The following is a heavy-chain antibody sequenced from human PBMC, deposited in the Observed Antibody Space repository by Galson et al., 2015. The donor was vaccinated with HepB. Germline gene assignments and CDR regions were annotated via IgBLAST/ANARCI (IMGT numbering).Heavy chain of an antibody. CDR3: ARSITVTTRPAFDS. Sequence: PALVKPTQPLTLTCTFSGFSLSTSGMCVSWIRQPPGKALEWLARIDWDDDKYYSTSLKTRLTISKDTSKDQVVLTMTNMDPVDTATYYCARSITVTTRPAFDSWGLGTLVTVSS. D-gene: IGHD4-17*01. V-gene: IGHV2-70*11. CDR2: IDWDDDK. CDR1: GFSLSTSGMC. J-gene: IGHJ4*02.